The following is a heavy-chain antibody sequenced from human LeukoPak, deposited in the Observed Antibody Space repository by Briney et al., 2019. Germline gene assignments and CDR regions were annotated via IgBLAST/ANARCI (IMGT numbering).Heavy chain of an antibody. J-gene: IGHJ3*02. CDR2: INPSGGNT. CDR3: ARPNSGYDILTGYYSLDAFDI. V-gene: IGHV1-46*01. D-gene: IGHD3-9*01. Sequence: GASVKVSCKSSGYAFTSYYMHWVRQAPGQGLEWMGLINPSGGNTSYAHNFQGRVIMTRDTSTSMDYMELSSLRSDDTAVYYCARPNSGYDILTGYYSLDAFDIWGQGTMVTVSS. CDR1: GYAFTSYY.